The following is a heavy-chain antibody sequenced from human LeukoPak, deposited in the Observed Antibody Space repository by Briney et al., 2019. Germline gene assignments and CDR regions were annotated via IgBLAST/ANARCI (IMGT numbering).Heavy chain of an antibody. CDR3: ARYRDIVVVPAGPFDP. Sequence: PGGSLRLSCAASGFTFSSYAMSWVRQAPGKGLEWVSAISGSGGSTYYADSVKGRFTISRDNSKNTLYLQMNSLRAEDTAVYYCARYRDIVVVPAGPFDPWGQGTLVTASS. D-gene: IGHD2-2*01. CDR2: ISGSGGST. CDR1: GFTFSSYA. V-gene: IGHV3-23*01. J-gene: IGHJ5*02.